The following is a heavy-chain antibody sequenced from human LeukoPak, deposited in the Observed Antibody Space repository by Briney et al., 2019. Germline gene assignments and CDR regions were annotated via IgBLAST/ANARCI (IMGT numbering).Heavy chain of an antibody. CDR3: ARDHGDFVGVRVGFDS. CDR2: ISGYNGNA. J-gene: IGHJ5*01. CDR1: GYTFTNYG. Sequence: ASVKVSCKASGYTFTNYGISWVRQAPGQGLEWVGRISGYNGNADYAQKLKDRFTVTADTSAAYLEMRDLTSDDTAVYYCARDHGDFVGVRVGFDSWGQGTLVTVSS. V-gene: IGHV1-18*01. D-gene: IGHD4-17*01.